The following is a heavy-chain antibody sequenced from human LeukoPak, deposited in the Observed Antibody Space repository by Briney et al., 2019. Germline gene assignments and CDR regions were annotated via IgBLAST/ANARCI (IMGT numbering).Heavy chain of an antibody. V-gene: IGHV3-53*01. CDR1: GFAVSSDY. CDR2: IYSGGST. CDR3: AKVYVGATPSGVDY. Sequence: GGSLRLSCAASGFAVSSDYMIWVRQAPGKGLEWVSVIYSGGSTYYADSVKGRFTISRDNSNNTVSLQMNSLRAEDTAVYYCAKVYVGATPSGVDYWGQGTLVTVSS. J-gene: IGHJ4*02. D-gene: IGHD1-26*01.